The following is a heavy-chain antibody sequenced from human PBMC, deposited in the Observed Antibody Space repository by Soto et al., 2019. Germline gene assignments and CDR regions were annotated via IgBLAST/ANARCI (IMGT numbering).Heavy chain of an antibody. V-gene: IGHV1-69*06. CDR2: IIPIFDTS. J-gene: IGHJ3*02. CDR1: GDTFSTYA. CDR3: ARGGPIPIDAFDI. Sequence: GASVKVSCKASGDTFSTYALSWVRQSPGQGLEWMGGIIPIFDTSHYAQKFQDRVTITADKSTSTAYMELSSLRSEDTAVYYCARGGPIPIDAFDIWGQGTVVTVSS. D-gene: IGHD3-16*01.